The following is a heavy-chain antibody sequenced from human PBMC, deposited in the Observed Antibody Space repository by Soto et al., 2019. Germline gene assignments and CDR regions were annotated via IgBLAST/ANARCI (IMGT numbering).Heavy chain of an antibody. CDR3: ARDSVYSEGYYYGMDV. J-gene: IGHJ6*02. V-gene: IGHV4-39*07. CDR1: GGSISSSSYY. Sequence: KTSETLSLTCTVSGGSISSSSYYWGWIRQPPGKGLEWIGSIYYSGSTYYNPSLKSRVTISVDTSKNQFSLKLSSVTAADTAVYYCARDSVYSEGYYYGMDVWGQGTTVTVSS. CDR2: IYYSGST. D-gene: IGHD6-13*01.